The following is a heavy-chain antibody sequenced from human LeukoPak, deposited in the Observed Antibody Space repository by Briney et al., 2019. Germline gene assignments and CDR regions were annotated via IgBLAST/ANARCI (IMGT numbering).Heavy chain of an antibody. D-gene: IGHD2-2*02. V-gene: IGHV3-7*01. Sequence: GGSLRLSCARSGFIFSSYWMSWVRQAPGKGLEWVANIKQDGSEKYYVDSVKGRFTISRHNAQNSLYLQMNSLRVEDTAVYYCARDSIIPYYGMDVWGQGTTVTVSS. CDR2: IKQDGSEK. CDR1: GFIFSSYW. J-gene: IGHJ6*02. CDR3: ARDSIIPYYGMDV.